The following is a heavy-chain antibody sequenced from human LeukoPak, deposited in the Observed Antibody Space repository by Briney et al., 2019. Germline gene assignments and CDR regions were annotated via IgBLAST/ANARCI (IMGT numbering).Heavy chain of an antibody. CDR1: GGSFSGYY. CDR3: ARGDSSGHYFDY. Sequence: SETLSLTCAVYGGSFSGYYWSWIRQPPGKGLEWIGEISHSGSTNYDPSLKSRVTISVDTSKNQFSLKLSSVTAADTAVYYCARGDSSGHYFDYWGQGTLVTVSS. D-gene: IGHD6-19*01. CDR2: ISHSGST. J-gene: IGHJ4*02. V-gene: IGHV4-34*01.